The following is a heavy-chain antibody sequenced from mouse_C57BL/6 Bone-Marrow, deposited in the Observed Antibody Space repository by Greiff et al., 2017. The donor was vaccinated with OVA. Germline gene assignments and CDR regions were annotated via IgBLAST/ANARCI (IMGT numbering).Heavy chain of an antibody. CDR1: GFTFSSYG. CDR3: ARRDTTVTYAMDY. D-gene: IGHD1-1*01. Sequence: EVQRVESGGDLVKPGGSLKLSCAASGFTFSSYGMSWVRQTPDKRLEWVATISSGGSYTYYPDSVKGRFTISRDNAKNTLYLQMSSLKSEDTAMYYCARRDTTVTYAMDYWGQGTSVTVSS. CDR2: ISSGGSYT. V-gene: IGHV5-6*01. J-gene: IGHJ4*01.